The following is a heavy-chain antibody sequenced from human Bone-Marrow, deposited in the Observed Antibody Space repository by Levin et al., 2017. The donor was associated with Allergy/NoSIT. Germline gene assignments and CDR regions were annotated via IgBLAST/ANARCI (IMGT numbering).Heavy chain of an antibody. V-gene: IGHV5-51*01. CDR1: GYSFSSYW. D-gene: IGHD3-22*01. CDR3: ARHYYDSSGYSPALDY. Sequence: GGSLRLSCKGSGYSFSSYWIGWVRQMPGKGLEWMGIIYPGDSDTRYSPSFQGQVTISADKSISTAYPQWSSLKASDSAMYYCARHYYDSSGYSPALDYWGQGPLVTVSS. CDR2: IYPGDSDT. J-gene: IGHJ4*02.